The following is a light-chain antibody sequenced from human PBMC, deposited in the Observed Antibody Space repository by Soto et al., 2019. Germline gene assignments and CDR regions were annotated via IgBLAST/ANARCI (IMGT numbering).Light chain of an antibody. Sequence: DIQMTQSPSTLSASVGDRVTITCRASQSVSSGLAWYQHKPGKAQNLLIYKASSLESGVPSRFNGSESGTEFTLTISSLQPDDFACYCCQQYHTYPPTVGGGTKVGIK. CDR2: KAS. J-gene: IGKJ4*01. CDR3: QQYHTYPPT. CDR1: QSVSSG. V-gene: IGKV1-5*03.